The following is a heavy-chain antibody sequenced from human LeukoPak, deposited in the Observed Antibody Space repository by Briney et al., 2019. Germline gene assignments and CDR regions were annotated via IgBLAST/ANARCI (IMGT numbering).Heavy chain of an antibody. D-gene: IGHD4-17*01. Sequence: SETLSLTCAVSGGSISSGGYSWSWIRQPPGKGLEWIGYIYHSGSTYYNPSLKSRVTISVDRSKNQFSLKLSSVTAADTAVYYCARDRTTVTTYYYYGMDVWGQGTTVTVSS. J-gene: IGHJ6*02. V-gene: IGHV4-30-2*01. CDR3: ARDRTTVTTYYYYGMDV. CDR2: IYHSGST. CDR1: GGSISSGGYS.